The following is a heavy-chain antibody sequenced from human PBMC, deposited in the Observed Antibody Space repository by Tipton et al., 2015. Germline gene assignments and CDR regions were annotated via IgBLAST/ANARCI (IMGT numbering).Heavy chain of an antibody. CDR3: ARDGKVAALDF. V-gene: IGHV3-7*01. Sequence: SLRLSCVASGFTFSNYWMTWVRQAPGKGLEWVANIKPDGSESYYLDSVKGRFTFFRDNAKNSLHLQLNNLRAEDTAVYYCARDGKVAALDFWGQGTLVTVSS. CDR2: IKPDGSES. CDR1: GFTFSNYW. D-gene: IGHD2-15*01. J-gene: IGHJ4*02.